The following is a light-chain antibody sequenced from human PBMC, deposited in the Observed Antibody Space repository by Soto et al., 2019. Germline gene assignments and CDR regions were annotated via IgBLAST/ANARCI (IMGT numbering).Light chain of an antibody. J-gene: IGKJ1*01. CDR3: QQYNNWPPWT. Sequence: MTQSPSSLSASVGGRATLSCRASQSVSSNLAWYQQKPGQAPRLLIYGASTRATGIPARFSGSGSGTEFTLTISSLQSEDFAVYYCQQYNNWPPWTFGQGTKVDIK. V-gene: IGKV3-15*01. CDR2: GAS. CDR1: QSVSSN.